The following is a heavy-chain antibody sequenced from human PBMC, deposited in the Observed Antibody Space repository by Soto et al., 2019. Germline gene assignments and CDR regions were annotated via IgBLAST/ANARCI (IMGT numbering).Heavy chain of an antibody. CDR1: GGSISSGGYY. D-gene: IGHD3-10*01. CDR3: ARDSPPVGKRFGDPRGWFDP. Sequence: QVQLQESGPGLVKPSQTLSLTCTVSGGSISSGGYYWSWIRQHPGKGLEWIGYIYYSGSTYYNPSLKSRVTISVDTSKNQFSLKLSSVTAADTAVYYCARDSPPVGKRFGDPRGWFDPWGQGTLVTVSS. V-gene: IGHV4-31*03. CDR2: IYYSGST. J-gene: IGHJ5*02.